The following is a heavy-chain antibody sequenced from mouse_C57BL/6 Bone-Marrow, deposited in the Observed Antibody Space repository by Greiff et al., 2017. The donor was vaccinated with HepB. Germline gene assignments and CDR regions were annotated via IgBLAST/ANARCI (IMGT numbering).Heavy chain of an antibody. CDR3: ARCGYYSPYAMDY. V-gene: IGHV1-69*01. D-gene: IGHD2-3*01. CDR2: IDPSDSYT. J-gene: IGHJ4*01. CDR1: GYTFTSYW. Sequence: QVQLQQPGAELVMPGASVKLSCKASGYTFTSYWMHWVKQRPGQGLEWIGEIDPSDSYTNYNQKFKGKSTLTVDKSSSTAYMQLSSLTSEDAAVYYCARCGYYSPYAMDYWGQGTSVTVSS.